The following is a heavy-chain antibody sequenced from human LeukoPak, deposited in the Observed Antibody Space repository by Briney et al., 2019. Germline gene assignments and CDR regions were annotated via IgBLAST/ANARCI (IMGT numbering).Heavy chain of an antibody. J-gene: IGHJ4*02. V-gene: IGHV5-51*01. Sequence: GESLKISCKGSGYRFTDYWIGWVRQMPGKGLDWMGIIYPRDSDTRYSPSFQGQVTISADKSISTAYLQWSSLKASDTAMYYCARHVTAVAGLDYWGQGTLVTVSS. CDR2: IYPRDSDT. CDR1: GYRFTDYW. CDR3: ARHVTAVAGLDY. D-gene: IGHD6-19*01.